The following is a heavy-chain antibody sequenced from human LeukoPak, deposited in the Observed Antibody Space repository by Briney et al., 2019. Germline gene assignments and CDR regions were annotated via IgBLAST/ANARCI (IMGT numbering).Heavy chain of an antibody. D-gene: IGHD3-10*01. Sequence: GGSLRLSCAASGFTFSSYAMHWVRQAPGKGLEWVAVISYDGSNKYYADSVKGRFTISRDNSKNTLYLQMNSLRAEDTAVYYCARDYYGSGSYYGAFDIWGQGTMVTVSS. CDR2: ISYDGSNK. J-gene: IGHJ3*02. CDR3: ARDYYGSGSYYGAFDI. V-gene: IGHV3-30*04. CDR1: GFTFSSYA.